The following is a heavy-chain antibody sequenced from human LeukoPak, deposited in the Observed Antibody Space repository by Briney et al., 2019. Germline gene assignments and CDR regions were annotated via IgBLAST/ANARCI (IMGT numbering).Heavy chain of an antibody. CDR2: IYVSGST. D-gene: IGHD2-2*01. V-gene: IGHV4-4*07. J-gene: IGHJ3*02. CDR1: GASISIYY. CDR3: AKDLQNIVVGGAFDI. Sequence: PSETLSLTCTVCGASISIYYWSWIRQPAGKGLEWIGRIYVSGSTNYNPSLESRAIMSVDTSKNQLSLKLSSVTAADTAVYYCAKDLQNIVVGGAFDIWGQGTMVTVSS.